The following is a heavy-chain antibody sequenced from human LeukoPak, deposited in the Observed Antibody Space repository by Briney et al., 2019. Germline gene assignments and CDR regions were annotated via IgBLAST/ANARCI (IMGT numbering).Heavy chain of an antibody. CDR1: GFTFSSYW. J-gene: IGHJ4*02. V-gene: IGHV3-7*01. CDR2: IKQDGSEK. D-gene: IGHD6-19*01. Sequence: GGSLRLSCVVSGFTFSSYWMSWVRQAPGKGLEWVANIKQDGSEKYYVDSVKGRFTMSRDNAKNSLYLQMNSLRAEDTAVYYCARTGGSSGWYSPALLKYYFDYWGQGTLVTVSS. CDR3: ARTGGSSGWYSPALLKYYFDY.